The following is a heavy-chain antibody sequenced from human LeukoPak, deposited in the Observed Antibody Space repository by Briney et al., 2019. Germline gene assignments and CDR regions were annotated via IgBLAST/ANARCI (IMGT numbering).Heavy chain of an antibody. J-gene: IGHJ3*02. CDR1: GYTFSSYS. D-gene: IGHD2-21*02. CDR3: ARDTHIVVVTTSGAFDI. V-gene: IGHV1-46*01. Sequence: ASVKVSCKASGYTFSSYSINWVRQAPGQGLEWMGIINPSFGTTSYAQKFQGRVTMTRDTSTSTAYMELSSLRSEDTAVYYCARDTHIVVVTTSGAFDIWGQGTMVTVSS. CDR2: INPSFGTT.